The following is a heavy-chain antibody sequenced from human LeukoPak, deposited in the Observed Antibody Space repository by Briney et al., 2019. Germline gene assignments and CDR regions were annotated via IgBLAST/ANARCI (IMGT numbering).Heavy chain of an antibody. D-gene: IGHD4-17*01. CDR1: GFTFSSYA. CDR2: ISGSGGST. CDR3: AEASVTTMGMYYFDY. J-gene: IGHJ4*02. V-gene: IGHV3-23*01. Sequence: GGSLRLSCAASGFTFSSYAMSWVRQAPGKGLEWVSAISGSGGSTYYADSVKGRFTISRDNSKNTLYLQMNSLRAEDTAVYYCAEASVTTMGMYYFDYWGQGTLVTVSS.